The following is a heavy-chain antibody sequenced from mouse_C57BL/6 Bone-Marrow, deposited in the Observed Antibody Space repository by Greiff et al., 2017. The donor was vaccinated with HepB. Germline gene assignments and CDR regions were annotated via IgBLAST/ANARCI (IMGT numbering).Heavy chain of an antibody. Sequence: VQLQQSGAELMKPGASVKLSCKASGYTFTGYWIEWVKQRPGHGLEWIGEILPGSGSTNYNEKFKGKATLTADTSSNTAYMQRSSLTTEDSAIYCCARDWAFAYWGQGTLVTVSA. CDR3: ARDWAFAY. CDR2: ILPGSGST. J-gene: IGHJ3*01. CDR1: GYTFTGYW. D-gene: IGHD4-1*01. V-gene: IGHV1-9*01.